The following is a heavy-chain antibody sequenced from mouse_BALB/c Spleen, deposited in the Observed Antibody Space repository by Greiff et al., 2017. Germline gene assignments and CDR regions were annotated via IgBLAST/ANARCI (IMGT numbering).Heavy chain of an antibody. J-gene: IGHJ4*01. CDR1: GFTFSSYA. CDR2: ISSGGSYT. V-gene: IGHV5-9-3*01. Sequence: EVKLVESGGGLVKPGGSLKLSCAASGFTFSSYAMSWVRQTPEKRLEWVATISSGGSYTYYPDSVKGRFTISRDNAKNTLYLQMSSLRSEDTAMYYCARGDAMDYGGQGTSVTVSS. CDR3: ARGDAMDY.